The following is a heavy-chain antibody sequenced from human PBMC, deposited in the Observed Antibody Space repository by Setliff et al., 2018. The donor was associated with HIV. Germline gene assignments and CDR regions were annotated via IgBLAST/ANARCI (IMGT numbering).Heavy chain of an antibody. CDR2: ISWDGGST. CDR3: ARVPYSSGWAFDY. V-gene: IGHV3-43*01. Sequence: GESLRLSCAASGFTFDDYTMHWVRQAPGKGLEWVSLISWDGGSTYYADSVKGRFTISRDNSKNSLYLQMNSLRTEDTALYYCARVPYSSGWAFDYWGQGTLVTVSS. J-gene: IGHJ4*02. D-gene: IGHD6-19*01. CDR1: GFTFDDYT.